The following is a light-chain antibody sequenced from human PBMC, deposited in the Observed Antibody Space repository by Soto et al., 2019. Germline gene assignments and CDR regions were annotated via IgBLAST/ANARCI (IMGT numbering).Light chain of an antibody. V-gene: IGKV3-20*01. CDR1: QSVSSSY. CDR3: HQYGSSPRT. Sequence: EIVLTQSPGTLSLSPGERATLSCRASQSVSSSYLAWYQQKPGQAPRLLIYGVSSRATGIPDRFSGSGSGTDFTLTISRLEPEDFAVYFCHQYGSSPRTFGLGTKVEIK. J-gene: IGKJ1*01. CDR2: GVS.